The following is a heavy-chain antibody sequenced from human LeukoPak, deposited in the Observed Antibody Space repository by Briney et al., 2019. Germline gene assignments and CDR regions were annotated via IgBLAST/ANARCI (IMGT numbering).Heavy chain of an antibody. CDR3: ARVGSSLTYYFDF. D-gene: IGHD3-10*01. Sequence: ASVQVSCKASGYSFTDYYIHWVRQPPGQGHEWMGWINSHSGGTNYAQKFQGRVIMTSDTSTTTVYMEVTRLRSDDTALYYCARVGSSLTYYFDFWGQGTLVTVSS. CDR1: GYSFTDYY. V-gene: IGHV1-2*02. CDR2: INSHSGGT. J-gene: IGHJ4*02.